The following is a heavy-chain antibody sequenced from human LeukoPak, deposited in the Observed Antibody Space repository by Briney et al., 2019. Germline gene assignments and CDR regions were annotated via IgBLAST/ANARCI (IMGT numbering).Heavy chain of an antibody. D-gene: IGHD1-26*01. V-gene: IGHV1-46*01. J-gene: IGHJ5*02. CDR1: GYTFTSYY. Sequence: GASVKVSCKASGYTFTSYYMHWVRQAPGQGLEWVGIINPSGGSTSYAQKFQGRVTMTRDMSTSTVYMELSSLRSEDTAVYYCARDNSVGDVAWWFDPWGQGTLVTVSS. CDR2: INPSGGST. CDR3: ARDNSVGDVAWWFDP.